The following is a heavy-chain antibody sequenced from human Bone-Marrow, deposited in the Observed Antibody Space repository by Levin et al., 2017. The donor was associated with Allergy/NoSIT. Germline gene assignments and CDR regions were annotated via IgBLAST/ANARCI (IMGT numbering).Heavy chain of an antibody. CDR2: IYYTGST. J-gene: IGHJ4*02. Sequence: SETLSLTCTVSGGSITSHYWSWIRQPPGKGLEWIGYIYYTGSTIHNPSLKSRVTISVDTSKNQFSLKLSSVTAADTAIYYCAREGILGGYAGYMSYWGQGTLVTVSS. CDR1: GGSITSHY. D-gene: IGHD5-12*01. V-gene: IGHV4-59*11. CDR3: AREGILGGYAGYMSY.